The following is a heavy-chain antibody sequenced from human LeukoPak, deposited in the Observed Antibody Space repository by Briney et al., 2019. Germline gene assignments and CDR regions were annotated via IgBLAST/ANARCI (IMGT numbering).Heavy chain of an antibody. CDR2: IFHTGIT. J-gene: IGHJ4*02. CDR1: GGSISSSSYF. Sequence: SETLSLTCTVSGGSISSSSYFWDWIRQPPGKGLEWIGSIFHTGITYYNPSLRSRVTMSLDTSKNQFSLKLTSVTAADTAVYYCAREGGFYRPLDYLGQGTLVTVSS. D-gene: IGHD3-3*01. CDR3: AREGGFYRPLDY. V-gene: IGHV4-39*07.